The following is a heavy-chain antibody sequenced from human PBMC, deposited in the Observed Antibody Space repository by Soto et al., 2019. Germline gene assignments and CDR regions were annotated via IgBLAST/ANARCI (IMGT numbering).Heavy chain of an antibody. Sequence: EVHLVESGGGLVQPGGSLRLSCAVSGFTFEDYAMHWVRQAPGKGLEWVSGISWDSRSVAYADSVKGRVTISRDNAENSLHLQMNSLRAEDTAVYYCAKDSIRRSFSRSSTRARDAFDIWGQGTMVTVSS. CDR1: GFTFEDYA. V-gene: IGHV3-9*01. CDR3: AKDSIRRSFSRSSTRARDAFDI. J-gene: IGHJ3*02. CDR2: ISWDSRSV. D-gene: IGHD6-6*01.